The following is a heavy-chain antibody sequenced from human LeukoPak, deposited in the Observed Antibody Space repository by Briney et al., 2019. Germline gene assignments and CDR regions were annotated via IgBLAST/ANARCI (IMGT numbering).Heavy chain of an antibody. CDR2: IYYTGNT. Sequence: SETLSLTCAVSGGSISSSNWWSWVRQPPLKGLEWIGSIYYTGNTYYNPSLKSRVTISVDTSKNQFSLKLSSVTAADTAVYYCARGPWEVVVVPAAIVPVPHGLGTWFDPWGQGTLVTVSS. J-gene: IGHJ5*02. CDR1: GGSISSSNW. CDR3: ARGPWEVVVVPAAIVPVPHGLGTWFDP. V-gene: IGHV4-4*02. D-gene: IGHD2-2*02.